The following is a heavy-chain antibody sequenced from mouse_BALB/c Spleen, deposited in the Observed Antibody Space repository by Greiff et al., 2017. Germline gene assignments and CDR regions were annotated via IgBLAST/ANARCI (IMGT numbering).Heavy chain of an antibody. Sequence: EVKVVESGGGLVQPGGSRKLSCAASGFTFSSFGMHWVRQAPEKGLEWVAYISSGSSTIYYADTVKGRFTISRDNPKITLFLQMTSLRSEDTAMYYCARALPYGNYGGAYYAMDYWGQGTSVTVSS. CDR3: ARALPYGNYGGAYYAMDY. V-gene: IGHV5-17*02. J-gene: IGHJ4*01. CDR1: GFTFSSFG. D-gene: IGHD2-1*01. CDR2: ISSGSSTI.